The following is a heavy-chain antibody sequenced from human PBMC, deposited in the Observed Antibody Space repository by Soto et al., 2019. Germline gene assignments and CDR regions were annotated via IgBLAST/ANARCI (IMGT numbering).Heavy chain of an antibody. Sequence: QVQLVESGGGVVQPGRSPRLSCAASGFTFSSYGMHWVRQAPGKGLEWVAVISYDGSNKYYADSVKGRFTISRDNSKNTLYLQMNSLRAEDTAVYYCAREIISLASSGGMDVWGQGTTVTVSS. D-gene: IGHD2-21*01. CDR1: GFTFSSYG. J-gene: IGHJ6*02. V-gene: IGHV3-30*03. CDR3: AREIISLASSGGMDV. CDR2: ISYDGSNK.